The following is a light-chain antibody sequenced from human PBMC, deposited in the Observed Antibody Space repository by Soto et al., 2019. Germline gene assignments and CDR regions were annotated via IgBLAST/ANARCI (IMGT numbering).Light chain of an antibody. V-gene: IGKV3-15*01. CDR1: QSVITN. J-gene: IGKJ4*01. Sequence: EIVMTQSPATLSVSPGERATLSCRASQSVITNLAWYQQKPGQAPRLLIYCESTRAAIIPARFSGSGSGTEFTLTISSLQSEDFALYYCQQHSDWPLTFGEGTQVDIK. CDR3: QQHSDWPLT. CDR2: CES.